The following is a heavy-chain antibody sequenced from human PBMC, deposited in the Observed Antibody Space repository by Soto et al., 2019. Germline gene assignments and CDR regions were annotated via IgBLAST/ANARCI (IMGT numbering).Heavy chain of an antibody. CDR3: ARHGHILTGYSYFDY. D-gene: IGHD3-9*01. CDR2: IYYSGST. CDR1: GGSISSSSYY. V-gene: IGHV4-39*01. J-gene: IGHJ4*02. Sequence: TLSLTCTVSGGSISSSSYYWGWIRQPPGKGLEWIGSIYYSGSTYYNPSLKSRVTISVDTSKNQFSLKLSSVTAADTAVYYCARHGHILTGYSYFDYWGQGTLVTVSS.